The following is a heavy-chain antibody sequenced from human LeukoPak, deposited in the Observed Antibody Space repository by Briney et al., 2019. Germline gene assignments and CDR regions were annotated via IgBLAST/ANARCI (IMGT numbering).Heavy chain of an antibody. CDR3: ARGRQQLVDWFDP. D-gene: IGHD6-6*01. Sequence: ASVTVSCTASGYTFTSYDINWVRQATGQGLEWMGWMNPNSGNTGYAQKFQGRVTMTRNTSISTAYMELSSLRSEDTAVYYCARGRQQLVDWFDPWGQGTLVTVSS. CDR2: MNPNSGNT. V-gene: IGHV1-8*01. CDR1: GYTFTSYD. J-gene: IGHJ5*02.